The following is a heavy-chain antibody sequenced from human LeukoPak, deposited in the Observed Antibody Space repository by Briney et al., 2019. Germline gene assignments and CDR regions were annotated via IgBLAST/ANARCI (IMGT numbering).Heavy chain of an antibody. V-gene: IGHV4-59*01. D-gene: IGHD6-13*01. CDR1: GGSIRIYF. J-gene: IGHJ4*02. CDR3: ARAQQISHNFDY. Sequence: PSETLSLTCTVSGGSIRIYFWNWIRQPPGTGPEWIGYIYYMGDTYYTQRTKYNPSLKSRVTISIDTSETQFSLRLNSVTAADTGVYYCARAQQISHNFDYWGQGALVTVSS. CDR2: IYYMGDTYYTQRT.